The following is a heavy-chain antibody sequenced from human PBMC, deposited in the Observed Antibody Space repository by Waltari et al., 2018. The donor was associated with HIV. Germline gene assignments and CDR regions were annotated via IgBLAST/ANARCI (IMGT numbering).Heavy chain of an antibody. CDR3: ARGLVLQTAVTHYDAFDI. V-gene: IGHV4-34*01. Sequence: QVQLQQWGAGLLKPSETLSLTCAVYGGSFSGYYWSWIRQPPGKGLEWIGEINHSGSTNYNPSLKSRVTISVDTSKNQFSLKLSSVTAADTAVYYCARGLVLQTAVTHYDAFDIWGQGTMVTVSS. CDR2: INHSGST. J-gene: IGHJ3*02. CDR1: GGSFSGYY. D-gene: IGHD4-17*01.